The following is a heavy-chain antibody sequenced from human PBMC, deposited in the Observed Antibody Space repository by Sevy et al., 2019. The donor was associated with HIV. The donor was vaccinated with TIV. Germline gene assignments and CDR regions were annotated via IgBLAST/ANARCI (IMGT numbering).Heavy chain of an antibody. D-gene: IGHD2-21*01. V-gene: IGHV3-23*01. CDR1: GLSFNTYV. CDR3: AKESLDGYY. CDR2: ISPNGGST. J-gene: IGHJ4*02. Sequence: GGSLRLSCAASGLSFNTYVMSWVRQAPGKGLQWVSTISPNGGSTYYADSVKGRFTISRDHSRNTVFLQVNSLRAEDTAVYYCAKESLDGYYWGQGTLVTVSS.